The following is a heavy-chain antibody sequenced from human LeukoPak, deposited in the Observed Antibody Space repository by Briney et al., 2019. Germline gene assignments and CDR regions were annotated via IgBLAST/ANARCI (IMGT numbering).Heavy chain of an antibody. CDR3: ARDSGTTGEVKFDP. J-gene: IGHJ5*02. D-gene: IGHD3-10*01. Sequence: SETLSLTCTVSGGSISSYYWSWIRQPAGTALEWIGRIYTNGTITYNPSLKSRVTMSVDTSKNQFSLKLSSVTAADTAVYYCARDSGTTGEVKFDPWGQGTLVTVSS. V-gene: IGHV4-4*07. CDR1: GGSISSYY. CDR2: IYTNGTI.